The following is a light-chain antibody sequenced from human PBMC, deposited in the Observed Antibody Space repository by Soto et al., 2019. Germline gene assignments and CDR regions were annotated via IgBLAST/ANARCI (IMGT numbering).Light chain of an antibody. Sequence: QTVVTQEPSFSVSPGGTVTLTCGLSSGSVSTSYYPSWYQQTPGQAPRTLIYSTNTRSSGVPDRFSGSILGNKAALTITGAQADDESDYYCVLYMGSGICVFGGGTKVTV. J-gene: IGLJ3*02. CDR3: VLYMGSGICV. V-gene: IGLV8-61*01. CDR2: STN. CDR1: SGSVSTSYY.